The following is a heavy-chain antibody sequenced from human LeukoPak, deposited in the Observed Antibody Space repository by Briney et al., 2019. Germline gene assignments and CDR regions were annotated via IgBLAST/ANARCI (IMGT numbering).Heavy chain of an antibody. D-gene: IGHD1-14*01. CDR1: GFTFNNYG. J-gene: IGHJ4*02. CDR2: IRYDGTSE. V-gene: IGHV3-30*02. CDR3: VKDNPLDY. Sequence: WGSLRLSCGASGFTFNNYGMLWVRQAPGKGLDWVAFIRYDGTSEYYADSVKGRFTISRDNSKNTLFLEMNSLRPEDTALYYCVKDNPLDYWGQGTLVIVSS.